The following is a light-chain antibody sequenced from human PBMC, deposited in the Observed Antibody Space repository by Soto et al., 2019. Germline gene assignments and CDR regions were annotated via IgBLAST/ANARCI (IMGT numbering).Light chain of an antibody. J-gene: IGLJ1*01. CDR3: QVWDSSTSSYV. V-gene: IGLV3-9*01. Sequence: SYELTQPLSVSVALGQTARITCGGNNIGSKNVHWYQQKPGQAPVLVMYRYSNRPSGIPERFSGSNSGNTATLTISRAQAGGEADYYCQVWDSSTSSYVFGTGTKVTVL. CDR1: NIGSKN. CDR2: RYS.